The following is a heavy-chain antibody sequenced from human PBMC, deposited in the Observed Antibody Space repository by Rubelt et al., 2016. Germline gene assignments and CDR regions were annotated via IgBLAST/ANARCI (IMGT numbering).Heavy chain of an antibody. CDR2: ISYDGSNK. CDR3: AREARAVDY. V-gene: IGHV3-30*01. Sequence: VVVISYDGSNKYYADSVKGRFTISRDNSKNTLFLQMNSLRAEDTAVYYCAREARAVDYWGQGTLVTVSS. J-gene: IGHJ4*02.